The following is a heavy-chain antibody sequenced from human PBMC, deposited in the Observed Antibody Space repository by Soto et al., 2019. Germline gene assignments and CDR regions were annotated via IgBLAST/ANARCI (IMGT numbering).Heavy chain of an antibody. CDR2: ISYDGSNK. D-gene: IGHD3-22*01. V-gene: IGHV3-30-3*01. J-gene: IGHJ3*02. CDR3: ARDPNDSSGYYLGDAFDI. Sequence: PGGSLRLSCAASGFTFSSYAMHWVRQAPGKGLEWVAVISYDGSNKYYADSVKGRFTISRDNSKNTLYLQMNSLRAEDTAVYYCARDPNDSSGYYLGDAFDIWGQGTMVTVSS. CDR1: GFTFSSYA.